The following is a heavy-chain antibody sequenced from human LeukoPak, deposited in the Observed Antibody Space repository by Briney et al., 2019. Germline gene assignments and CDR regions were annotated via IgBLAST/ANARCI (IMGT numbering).Heavy chain of an antibody. D-gene: IGHD3-10*01. V-gene: IGHV3-7*01. Sequence: TGGSLRLSCAASGITFSNYWMHWVRQAPGKGLEWVANIKQDGSEKYYIDSVKGRFTISRDNAKNSLYLQMNSLRVEEAAVYYCASMKGSGTYSSFDFWGQGTLVTASS. CDR3: ASMKGSGTYSSFDF. J-gene: IGHJ4*02. CDR2: IKQDGSEK. CDR1: GITFSNYW.